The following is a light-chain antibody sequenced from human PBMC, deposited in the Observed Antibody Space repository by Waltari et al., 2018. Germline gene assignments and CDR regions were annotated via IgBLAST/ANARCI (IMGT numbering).Light chain of an antibody. CDR1: QSVGSG. CDR3: QQYNSWPPCV. CDR2: LTS. J-gene: IGKJ2*01. Sequence: IVMTQSPATLSVSPGDTATLSCRASQSVGSGLAWYQQKPGQAPRLLIYLTSTRATGIPARFSGSGFGTEFTLTISSLQSEDFAVYYCQQYNSWPPCVFGQGTKLEIK. V-gene: IGKV3-15*01.